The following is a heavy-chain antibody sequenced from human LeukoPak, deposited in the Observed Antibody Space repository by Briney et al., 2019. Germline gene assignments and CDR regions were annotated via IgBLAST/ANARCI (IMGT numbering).Heavy chain of an antibody. CDR2: ISSSSSYI. CDR3: ASRSTIVGATLGY. D-gene: IGHD1-26*01. V-gene: IGHV3-21*01. J-gene: IGHJ4*02. Sequence: GGSLRLSCAPSGFTFSSYSMNWVRQAPGKGLEWVSSISSSSSYIYYADSVKGRSTISRDNAKNSLYLQMNSLRAEDTAVYYCASRSTIVGATLGYWGQGTLVTVSS. CDR1: GFTFSSYS.